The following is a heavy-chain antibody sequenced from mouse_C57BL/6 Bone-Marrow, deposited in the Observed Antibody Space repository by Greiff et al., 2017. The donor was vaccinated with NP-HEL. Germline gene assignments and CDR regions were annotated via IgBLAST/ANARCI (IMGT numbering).Heavy chain of an antibody. CDR1: GYSITSGYY. D-gene: IGHD1-1*01. V-gene: IGHV3-6*01. Sequence: EVQLQESGPGLVKPSQSLSLTCSVTGYSITSGYYWNWIRQFPGNKLEWMGYISYDGSNHYNPSLKNRISITRDTSKNQFFLKLHSMTTEDTATYYWARRGFITTPYLDVWGTGTTVTVSS. CDR2: ISYDGSN. J-gene: IGHJ1*03. CDR3: ARRGFITTPYLDV.